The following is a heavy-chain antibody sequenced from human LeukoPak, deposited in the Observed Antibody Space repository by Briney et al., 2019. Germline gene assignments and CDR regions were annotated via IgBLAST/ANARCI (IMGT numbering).Heavy chain of an antibody. J-gene: IGHJ5*02. CDR1: GYTFTSYS. CDR2: INPSGASA. CDR3: ARGHGSGGTNWFDP. V-gene: IGHV1-46*01. D-gene: IGHD3-10*01. Sequence: ASVKVSCKASGYTFTSYSIHWVRQAPGQGLEWMGIINPSGASAMYAQKFQGIVTMTRDMSTATVYLDLSSLRFDDTAVYYCARGHGSGGTNWFDPWGQGTLVTVSS.